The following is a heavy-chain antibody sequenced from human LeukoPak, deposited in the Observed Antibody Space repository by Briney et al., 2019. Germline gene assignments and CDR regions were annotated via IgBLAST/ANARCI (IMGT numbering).Heavy chain of an antibody. CDR2: ISSGSSTI. D-gene: IGHD6-13*01. Sequence: KAGGSLRLSCAASGFTFSTYSMNWVCQAPGKGLEWVSYISSGSSTIYYADSVKGRFTISRDNSKNTLYLQMNSLRVEDTAVYYCAKDRAAAADVYYMDVWGKGTTVTVSS. CDR3: AKDRAAAADVYYMDV. CDR1: GFTFSTYS. J-gene: IGHJ6*03. V-gene: IGHV3-48*01.